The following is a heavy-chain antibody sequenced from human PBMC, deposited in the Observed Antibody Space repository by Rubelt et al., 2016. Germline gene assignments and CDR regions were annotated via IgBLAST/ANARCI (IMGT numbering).Heavy chain of an antibody. Sequence: EVQLVESGGGLVQPGGSLRLSCAVSGLTFSTYSMSWVRQAPGKGLEWVSYISGSSKSIYYADSVEGRFTISRDNAKNSLYLQMNSLRVDDTAVYYCARGREMATITDAFDIWGQGTMVTVSS. CDR1: GLTFSTYS. CDR2: ISGSSKSI. CDR3: ARGREMATITDAFDI. J-gene: IGHJ3*02. D-gene: IGHD5-24*01. V-gene: IGHV3-48*04.